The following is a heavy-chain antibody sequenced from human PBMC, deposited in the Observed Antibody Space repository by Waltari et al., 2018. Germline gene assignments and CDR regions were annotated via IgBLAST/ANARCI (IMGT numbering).Heavy chain of an antibody. CDR3: ARDSGITMVRGANY. D-gene: IGHD3-10*01. CDR1: GFTFSSYS. V-gene: IGHV3-48*04. CDR2: ISSSSSTI. J-gene: IGHJ4*02. Sequence: EVQLVESGGGLVQPGGSLRLSCAASGFTFSSYSMNWVRQAPGKGLEWVSYISSSSSTIYYADSVKGRFTISRDNAKNSLYLQMNRLRAEDTAVYYCARDSGITMVRGANYWGQGTLVTVSS.